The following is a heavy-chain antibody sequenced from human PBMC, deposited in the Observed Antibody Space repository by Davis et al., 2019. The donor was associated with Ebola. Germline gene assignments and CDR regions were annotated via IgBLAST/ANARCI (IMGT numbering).Heavy chain of an antibody. D-gene: IGHD3-3*01. CDR1: VFSLSTSGLG. CDR3: GHKTIFGREGFGMDV. CDR2: IYWDDDK. Sequence: SGPTLVNPTQTLTLTCSFSVFSLSTSGLGVGWIRQPPGKALEWLALIYWDDDKRYSPSLKSRLTITKDTSNNQVVLTMTNMDPVDTATYCCGHKTIFGREGFGMDVWGQGTTVTVSS. J-gene: IGHJ6*02. V-gene: IGHV2-5*02.